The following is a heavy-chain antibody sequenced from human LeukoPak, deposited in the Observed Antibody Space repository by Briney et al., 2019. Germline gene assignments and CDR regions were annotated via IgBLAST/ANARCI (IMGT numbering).Heavy chain of an antibody. CDR2: IYNDGST. V-gene: IGHV3-53*01. J-gene: IGHJ3*02. Sequence: GGSLRLSCAASGLTVRSSYMSWVRQAPGKGLEWVSIIYNDGSTYYAGSMKGRFTISRDNSKNTLYLQVNSLRAEDTAMYYCARNILFAFDIWGQGTMVTVSS. CDR1: GLTVRSSY. CDR3: ARNILFAFDI. D-gene: IGHD2/OR15-2a*01.